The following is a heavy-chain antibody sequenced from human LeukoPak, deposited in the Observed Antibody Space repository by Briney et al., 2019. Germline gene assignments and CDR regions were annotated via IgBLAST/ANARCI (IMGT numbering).Heavy chain of an antibody. D-gene: IGHD3/OR15-3a*01. J-gene: IGHJ4*02. CDR1: GGSISSYY. CDR2: IYYSGST. Sequence: PSETLSLTCTVSGGSISSYYWSWIRQPPGKGLEWIGYIYYSGSTNYNPSLKSRVTISVDTSKNQFSLRLSSVTAADTAVYYCARRTGYYFDYWGQGTLVTVSS. CDR3: ARRTGYYFDY. V-gene: IGHV4-59*01.